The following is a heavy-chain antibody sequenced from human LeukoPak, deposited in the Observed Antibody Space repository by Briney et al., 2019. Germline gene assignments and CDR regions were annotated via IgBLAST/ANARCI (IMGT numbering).Heavy chain of an antibody. CDR3: AKDLTYGDYSFFDY. CDR2: IWYDGSNK. V-gene: IGHV3-33*06. CDR1: GFTFSSYG. J-gene: IGHJ4*02. Sequence: GGSLRLSCAASGFTFSSYGMHWVRQAPGKGLEWVAVIWYDGSNKYYADSVKGRFTISRGNSKNTLYLQMNSLRAEDTAVYYCAKDLTYGDYSFFDYWGQGTLVTVSS. D-gene: IGHD4-17*01.